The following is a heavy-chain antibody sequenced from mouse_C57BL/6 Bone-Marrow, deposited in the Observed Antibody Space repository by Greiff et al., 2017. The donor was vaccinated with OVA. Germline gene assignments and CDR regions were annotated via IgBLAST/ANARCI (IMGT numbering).Heavy chain of an antibody. CDR3: TTRGDYFDY. Sequence: EVQLQESGAELVRPGASVKLSCTASGFNIKDDYMHWVKQRPEQGLEWIGWIDPENGDTEYASKFQGKATITADTSSNTAYLQLSSLTSEDTAVYYCTTRGDYFDYWGQGTTLTVSS. V-gene: IGHV14-4*01. J-gene: IGHJ2*01. CDR1: GFNIKDDY. CDR2: IDPENGDT.